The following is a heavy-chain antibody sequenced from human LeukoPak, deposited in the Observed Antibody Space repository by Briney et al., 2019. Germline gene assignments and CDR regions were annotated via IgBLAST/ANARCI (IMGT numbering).Heavy chain of an antibody. J-gene: IGHJ6*02. CDR1: GFTFSSYS. CDR2: ISSSSSYI. V-gene: IGHV3-21*01. CDR3: ARSSVYYYGMDV. Sequence: GGSLRLSCAASGFTFSSYSMNWVRQAPGKGLEGVSSISSSSSYIYYADSVKGRFTISRDNAKNSLYLQMNSLRAEDTAVYYCARSSVYYYGMDVWGQGTTVTVSS.